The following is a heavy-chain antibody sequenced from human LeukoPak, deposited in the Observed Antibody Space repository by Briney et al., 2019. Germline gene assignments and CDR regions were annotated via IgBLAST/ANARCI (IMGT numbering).Heavy chain of an antibody. CDR2: IKQDGSEK. V-gene: IGHV3-7*01. CDR3: ARVGIGYCSSTSCHNWFDP. J-gene: IGHJ5*02. Sequence: PGGSLRLSCAASGFTFSNAWMSWVRQAPGKGPEWVANIKQDGSEKYYVDSVKGRFTISRDNAKNSLYLQMNSLRAEDTAVYYCARVGIGYCSSTSCHNWFDPWGQGTLVTVSS. CDR1: GFTFSNAW. D-gene: IGHD2-2*01.